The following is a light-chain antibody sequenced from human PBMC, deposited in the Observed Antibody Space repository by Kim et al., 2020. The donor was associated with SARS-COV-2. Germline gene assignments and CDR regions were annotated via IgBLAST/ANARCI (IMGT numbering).Light chain of an antibody. J-gene: IGKJ2*01. CDR1: QSVSSN. V-gene: IGKV3-15*01. CDR2: GAS. Sequence: EIVMTQSPATLSVSPGERATLSCRASQSVSSNLAWYQQKPGQAPRLLIYGASTRATGIPARFSGSGSGTEFTLTISSPQSEDFAVYYCQQYNNWPPKTFGQGTKLEI. CDR3: QQYNNWPPKT.